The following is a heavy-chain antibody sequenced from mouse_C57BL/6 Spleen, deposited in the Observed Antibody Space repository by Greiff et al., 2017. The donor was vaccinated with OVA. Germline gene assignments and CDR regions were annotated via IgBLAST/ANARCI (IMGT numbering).Heavy chain of an antibody. CDR2: IYPRDGST. J-gene: IGHJ2*01. D-gene: IGHD4-1*01. CDR1: GYTFTSYD. CDR3: AAGFDY. Sequence: VHLVESGPELVKPGASVKLSCKASGYTFTSYDINWVKQRPGQGLEWIGRIYPRDGSTKYNEKFKGKATLTVDTSSSTAYMELHSLTSEDSAVYFCAAGFDYWGQGTTLTVSS. V-gene: IGHV1-85*01.